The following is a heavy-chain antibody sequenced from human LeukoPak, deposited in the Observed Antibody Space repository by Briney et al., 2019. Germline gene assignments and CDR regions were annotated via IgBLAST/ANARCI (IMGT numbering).Heavy chain of an antibody. D-gene: IGHD6-19*01. CDR1: GFTLSNAW. CDR2: IRAKTYGGTR. CDR3: TRVSGWGSGWFYYYMDV. V-gene: IGHV3-49*04. Sequence: GGSLRLSCAASGFTLSNAWMNWVRQAPGKGLAWVGFIRAKTYGGTREHDASVQGRFTISRDDYKIIAYLQMNSLKTEDTAVYYCTRVSGWGSGWFYYYMDVWGKGTAVSISS. J-gene: IGHJ6*03.